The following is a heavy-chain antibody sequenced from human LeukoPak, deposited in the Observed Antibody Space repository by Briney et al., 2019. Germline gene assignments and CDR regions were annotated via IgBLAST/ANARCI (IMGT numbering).Heavy chain of an antibody. CDR3: ARLGCSSASCYPGN. Sequence: PSGTLSLTCTVSGGSISSSYYYWGWVRQPPGKGLEWIVSLYYSGWSAYYNPSLKSRVTISVDTSKNQFSLKLNSVTAADTAVYYCARLGCSSASCYPGNWGQGTLVTVSS. CDR2: LYYSGWSA. CDR1: GGSISSSYYY. D-gene: IGHD2-2*01. V-gene: IGHV4-39*01. J-gene: IGHJ4*02.